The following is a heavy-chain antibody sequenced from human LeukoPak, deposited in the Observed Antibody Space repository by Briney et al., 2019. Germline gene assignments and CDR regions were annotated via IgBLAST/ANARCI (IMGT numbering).Heavy chain of an antibody. D-gene: IGHD3-3*01. Sequence: GGSLRLSCAASGFTFSSYAMHWVRQAPGKGLEWVAVISYDGSNKYYADSVKGRFTISRDNSKNTLYLQMNSLRAEDTAVYYCAKQDLEDAFDIWGQGTMVTVSS. J-gene: IGHJ3*02. CDR2: ISYDGSNK. V-gene: IGHV3-30*04. CDR3: AKQDLEDAFDI. CDR1: GFTFSSYA.